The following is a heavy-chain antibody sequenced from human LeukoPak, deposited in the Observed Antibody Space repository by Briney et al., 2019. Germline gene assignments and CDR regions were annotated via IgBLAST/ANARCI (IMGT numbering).Heavy chain of an antibody. Sequence: GGSLRLSCAASGFSFDEYAMHWVRQVPGKGLEWVSGISYSSETIGYVDSVKGRFTISRDNAKKSLYLQMNSLRAEDTALYYCTKDRGGSSQLGDAFDVWGQGTMVSVSS. V-gene: IGHV3-9*01. CDR2: ISYSSETI. CDR1: GFSFDEYA. CDR3: TKDRGGSSQLGDAFDV. J-gene: IGHJ3*01. D-gene: IGHD1-26*01.